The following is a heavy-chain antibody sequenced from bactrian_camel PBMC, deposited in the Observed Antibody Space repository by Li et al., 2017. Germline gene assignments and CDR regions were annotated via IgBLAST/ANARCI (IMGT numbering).Heavy chain of an antibody. J-gene: IGHJ4*01. D-gene: IGHD1*01. CDR3: ENWALG. CDR1: GFTFDKHA. CDR2: INSARSST. V-gene: IGHV3S36*01. Sequence: VQLVESGGGLVQPGGSLRLSCAASGFTFDKHAMSWVRQAPGKGLEWVSRINSARSSTYYADSVKGRFTISRDNALNTLTLQLNSLKIGDTAMYYCENWALGWGQGTQVTVS.